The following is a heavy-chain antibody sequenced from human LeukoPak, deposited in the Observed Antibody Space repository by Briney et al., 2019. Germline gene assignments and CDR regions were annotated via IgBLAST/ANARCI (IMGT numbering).Heavy chain of an antibody. D-gene: IGHD6-19*01. J-gene: IGHJ4*02. CDR1: GYTFTSYY. Sequence: GASVKVSCKASGYTFTSYYMHWVRQAPGQGLEWMGIINPSGGSTSYAQKFQGRVTMTRDMSTSTVYMELSSLRSEDTAVYYCARDVGAVAGPYYFDYWGQGTLVTVSS. CDR3: ARDVGAVAGPYYFDY. V-gene: IGHV1-46*01. CDR2: INPSGGST.